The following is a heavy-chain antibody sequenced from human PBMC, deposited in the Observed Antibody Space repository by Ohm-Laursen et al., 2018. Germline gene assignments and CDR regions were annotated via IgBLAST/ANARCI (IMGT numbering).Heavy chain of an antibody. D-gene: IGHD2-21*02. Sequence: LRLSCTASGFTFSSYAMSWVRQPPGKGLEWIGEINHSRSTKYNSSFRSRVTISVDTSKNQFSLKLSSVTAADTAVYYCARHAAYCGGDCYSRWFDPWGQGTLVTVSS. CDR1: GFTFSSYA. CDR3: ARHAAYCGGDCYSRWFDP. J-gene: IGHJ5*02. CDR2: INHSRST. V-gene: IGHV4-34*01.